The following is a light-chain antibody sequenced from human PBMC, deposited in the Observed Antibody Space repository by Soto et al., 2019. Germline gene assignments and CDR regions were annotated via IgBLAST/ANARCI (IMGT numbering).Light chain of an antibody. Sequence: DIQLTQSPSFLSASVGDRVTITCRASQDISSYLAWYQQKPGKAPKLLIYAASNLQSGVPSRFSGSGSGTEFTLTINSLQPEDFAKYYCQQFNSYSITLGQGTRLEIK. J-gene: IGKJ5*01. CDR2: AAS. CDR3: QQFNSYSIT. V-gene: IGKV1-9*01. CDR1: QDISSY.